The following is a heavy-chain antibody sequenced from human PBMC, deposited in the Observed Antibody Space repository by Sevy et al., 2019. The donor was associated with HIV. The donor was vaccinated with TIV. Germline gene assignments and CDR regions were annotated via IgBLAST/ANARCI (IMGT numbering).Heavy chain of an antibody. J-gene: IGHJ4*01. CDR3: ATSRSGYFDGSGYYIY. CDR2: IYPDDSDT. Sequence: ASLKVSCQGSGYSFTSHWIAWVRQMPGKGLEWMGIIYPDDSDTRYSPSFQGQVTFSADKSIFPAYLQWSSLKASDTAIYYCATSRSGYFDGSGYYIYWGQGTQVTVSS. V-gene: IGHV5-51*01. CDR1: GYSFTSHW. D-gene: IGHD3-22*01.